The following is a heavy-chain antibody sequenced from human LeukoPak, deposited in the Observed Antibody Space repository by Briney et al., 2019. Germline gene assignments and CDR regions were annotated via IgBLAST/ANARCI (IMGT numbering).Heavy chain of an antibody. CDR3: ASARSYKSWFDP. J-gene: IGHJ5*02. CDR2: IYYSGST. Sequence: SETLSLTCTVSGGSISSSSYYWGWIRQPPGKGLEWIGSIYYSGSTYYNPSLKSRVTISVDTSKNQFSLKLSSVTAADTAVYYCASARSYKSWFDPWGQGTLVTVSS. CDR1: GGSISSSSYY. D-gene: IGHD1-26*01. V-gene: IGHV4-39*01.